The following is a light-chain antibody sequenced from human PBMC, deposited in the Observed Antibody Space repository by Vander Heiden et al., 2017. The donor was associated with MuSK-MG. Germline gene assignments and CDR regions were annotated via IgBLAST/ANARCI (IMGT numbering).Light chain of an antibody. Sequence: DIQMTQSPSSLSASVGDRVTISCRASQPISNYLNWYQQKPGKAPKLLIYATVTLQSGVPVRFSGSGSGTDFTLTISRLQPEDFASYYCQHRVSTPITFGGGTKVEIK. J-gene: IGKJ4*01. CDR2: ATV. V-gene: IGKV1-39*01. CDR3: QHRVSTPIT. CDR1: QPISNY.